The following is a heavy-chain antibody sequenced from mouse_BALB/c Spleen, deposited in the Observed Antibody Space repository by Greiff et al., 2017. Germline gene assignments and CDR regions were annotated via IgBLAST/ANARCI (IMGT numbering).Heavy chain of an antibody. J-gene: IGHJ4*01. D-gene: IGHD1-2*01. CDR3: ARGSSTTATHAMDY. CDR1: GYAFTSYN. CDR2: IDPYNGGT. V-gene: IGHV1S135*01. Sequence: VQLKESGPELVKPGASVKVSCKASGYAFTSYNMYWVKQSPGKSLEWIGYIDPYNGGTSYNQKFKGKATLTVDKSSSTAYMHLNSLTSEDSAVYYCARGSSTTATHAMDYWGQGTSVTVSA.